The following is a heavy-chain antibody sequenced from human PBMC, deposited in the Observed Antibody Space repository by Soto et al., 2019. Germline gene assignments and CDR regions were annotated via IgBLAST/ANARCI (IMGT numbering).Heavy chain of an antibody. CDR1: GGTFSSYA. CDR2: IIPIFGTA. Sequence: QVQLVQSGAEVKKPGSSVKVSCKASGGTFSSYAISWVRQAPGQGLEWMGGIIPIFGTANYAQKFQGRVTITADESTSTADMELSSLRSEDTAVYYCARVPDYDYVPDDDYWGQGTLVTVSS. V-gene: IGHV1-69*12. D-gene: IGHD3-16*01. CDR3: ARVPDYDYVPDDDY. J-gene: IGHJ4*02.